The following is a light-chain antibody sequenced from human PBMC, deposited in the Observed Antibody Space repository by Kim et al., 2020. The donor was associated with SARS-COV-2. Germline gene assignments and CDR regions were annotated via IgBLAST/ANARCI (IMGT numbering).Light chain of an antibody. CDR3: QQCDNFPYT. CDR1: QHISNC. CDR2: DAS. V-gene: IGKV1-33*01. J-gene: IGKJ2*01. Sequence: SAFVGDRVTITCQASQHISNCLNWYQQKPGKAPKLLIYDASELETGVPSRFTGGGSATDFTFTISGLQPEDIATYYCQQCDNFPYTFGQGTKLEI.